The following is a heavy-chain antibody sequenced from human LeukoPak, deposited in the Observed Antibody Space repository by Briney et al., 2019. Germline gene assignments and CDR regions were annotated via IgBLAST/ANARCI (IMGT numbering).Heavy chain of an antibody. J-gene: IGHJ4*02. D-gene: IGHD6-13*01. CDR2: IKQNGSEK. CDR3: ARDSAGNDY. Sequence: PGGSLRLSCASSGFTFSTYWMSWVRQAPGKGLEWVANIKQNGSEKYYVDSVKGRFTISRDNAKNSLYLQMNSLRAEDTAIYYCARDSAGNDYWGQGTLVTVSS. CDR1: GFTFSTYW. V-gene: IGHV3-7*01.